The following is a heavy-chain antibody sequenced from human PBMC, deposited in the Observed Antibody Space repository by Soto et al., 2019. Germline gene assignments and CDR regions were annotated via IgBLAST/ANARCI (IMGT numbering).Heavy chain of an antibody. Sequence: QPGGSLRLSCAASGFTFSSYAMSRVRQAPGKGLEWVSAISGSGGSTYYADSVKGRFTISRDNSKNTLYLQTNSLRAEDTAVYYCAKARFDGSGSYWVRGIHYYYYYMDVWGKETTVTVSS. V-gene: IGHV3-23*01. CDR2: ISGSGGST. J-gene: IGHJ6*03. CDR1: GFTFSSYA. CDR3: AKARFDGSGSYWVRGIHYYYYYMDV. D-gene: IGHD3-10*01.